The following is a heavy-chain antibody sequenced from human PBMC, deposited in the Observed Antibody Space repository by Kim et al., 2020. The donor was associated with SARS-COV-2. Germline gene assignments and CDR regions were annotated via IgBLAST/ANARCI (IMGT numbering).Heavy chain of an antibody. V-gene: IGHV3-13*04. J-gene: IGHJ4*02. CDR2: IGTAGDT. CDR1: GFTFSSYD. Sequence: GGSLRLSCAASGFTFSSYDMHWVRQATGKGLEWVSAIGTAGDTYYPGSVKGRFTISRENAKNSLYLQMNSLRAGDTAVYYCARVGYSSGWYNYYFDYWGQGTLVTVSS. D-gene: IGHD6-19*01. CDR3: ARVGYSSGWYNYYFDY.